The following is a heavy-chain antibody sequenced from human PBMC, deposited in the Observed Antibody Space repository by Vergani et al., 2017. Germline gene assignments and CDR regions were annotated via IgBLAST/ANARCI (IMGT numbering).Heavy chain of an antibody. CDR3: VRTDGYIWDY. CDR2: ISSTSKTI. V-gene: IGHV3-48*01. CDR1: GFTFSSSN. J-gene: IGHJ4*02. D-gene: IGHD5-24*01. Sequence: EVQLVESGGGLVQPGGSLRLSCAASGFTFSSSNMNWVRQAPGKGLEWVSSISSTSKTIYYADSVKGRFTISRENAMNSRYLQMSSLRPDGTAVYYCVRTDGYIWDYWGQGTLVTISS.